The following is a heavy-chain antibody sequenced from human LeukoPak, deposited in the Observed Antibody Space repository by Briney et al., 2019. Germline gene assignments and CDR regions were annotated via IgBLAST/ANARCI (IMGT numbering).Heavy chain of an antibody. CDR1: GASLGRAGYS. CDR2: IYYSGST. D-gene: IGHD3-22*01. V-gene: IGHV4-31*03. J-gene: IGHJ4*02. CDR3: ARVEGLDSSGYYLDY. Sequence: SETLSLTCTVSGASLGRAGYSWSWIRQHPGKGLEWIGYIYYSGSTYYNPSLKSRVTISVDTSKNQFSLKLSSVTAADTAVYYCARVEGLDSSGYYLDYWGQGTLVTVSS.